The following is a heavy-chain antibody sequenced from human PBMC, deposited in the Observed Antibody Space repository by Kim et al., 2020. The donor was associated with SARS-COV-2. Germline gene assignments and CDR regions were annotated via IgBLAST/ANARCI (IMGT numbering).Heavy chain of an antibody. D-gene: IGHD6-13*01. CDR3: ARLHIAAAADY. Sequence: ASVKVSCKASGYTFTSYYMHWVRQAPGQGLEWMGIINPIGGSTSYAQKFQGRVTMTRDTSTSTVYMELSSLRSEDTAVYYCARLHIAAAADYWGQGTLVTVSS. CDR1: GYTFTSYY. J-gene: IGHJ4*02. CDR2: INPIGGST. V-gene: IGHV1-46*01.